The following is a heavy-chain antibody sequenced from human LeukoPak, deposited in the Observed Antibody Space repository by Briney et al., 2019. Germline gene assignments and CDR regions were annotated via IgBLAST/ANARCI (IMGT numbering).Heavy chain of an antibody. CDR2: INPNSGGT. V-gene: IGHV1-2*02. CDR3: ARSYDSSGYYATCDY. J-gene: IGHJ4*02. CDR1: GYTFTGYY. D-gene: IGHD3-22*01. Sequence: ASVKVSCKASGYTFTGYYMHWVRQAPGRGLEWMGWINPNSGGTNYAQKFQGRVTMTRDTSISTAYMELSRLRSDDTAVYYCARSYDSSGYYATCDYWGQGTLVTVSS.